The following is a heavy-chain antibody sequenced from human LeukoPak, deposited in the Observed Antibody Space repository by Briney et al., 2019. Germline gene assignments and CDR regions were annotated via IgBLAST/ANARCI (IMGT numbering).Heavy chain of an antibody. V-gene: IGHV3-7*01. D-gene: IGHD6-6*01. Sequence: GGSLRLSCTASGFTFSDYWMTWVRQAPGKGPEGVANIKQDGSQRYYVDSVRRRFTISRENAKISLFVQMNGLRAEDTAVYYCARRGGSSSRRSPIDYWGQGTLVSVSS. CDR3: ARRGGSSSRRSPIDY. CDR2: IKQDGSQR. J-gene: IGHJ4*02. CDR1: GFTFSDYW.